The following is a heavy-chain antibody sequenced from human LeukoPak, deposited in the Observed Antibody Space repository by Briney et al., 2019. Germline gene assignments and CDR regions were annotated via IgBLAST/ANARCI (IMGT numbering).Heavy chain of an antibody. D-gene: IGHD6-13*01. V-gene: IGHV5-51*01. J-gene: IGHJ5*02. CDR1: GYSFSSYW. Sequence: RGESLKISCQGSGYSFSSYWIGWVRQMPGKGLEWMGIIYPGDSDTRYSPSFQGQVTISADKSTNTAYLQWSSLKASDTAMYYCARHPLEGSTFSWFDPWGQGTLVTASS. CDR3: ARHPLEGSTFSWFDP. CDR2: IYPGDSDT.